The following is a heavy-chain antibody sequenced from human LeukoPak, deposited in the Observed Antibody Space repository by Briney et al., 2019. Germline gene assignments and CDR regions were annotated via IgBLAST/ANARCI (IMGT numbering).Heavy chain of an antibody. J-gene: IGHJ4*02. V-gene: IGHV4-59*01. CDR3: ARETRSYTFDY. Sequence: PSETLSLTCTVSGGSISSYYWSWIRQPPGKGLEWIGYIYYSGSTNYNPSLKSRVTISVDTPKNQFSLKLSSVTAADPAVYYCARETRSYTFDYWGQGTLVTVSS. CDR1: GGSISSYY. D-gene: IGHD3-10*01. CDR2: IYYSGST.